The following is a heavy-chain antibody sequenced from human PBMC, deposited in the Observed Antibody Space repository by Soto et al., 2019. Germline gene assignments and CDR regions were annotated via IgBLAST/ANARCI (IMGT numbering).Heavy chain of an antibody. J-gene: IGHJ4*02. V-gene: IGHV3-7*03. CDR1: GFALSGYW. CDR2: INPDGTLK. CDR3: ARWESGDWYLGI. Sequence: LRLSCAASGFALSGYWMTWVRQAPGKGLEWVASINPDGTLKYYVDSVKGRFTISRDNADNSLFLQMISLRVEDTAVYYCARWESGDWYLGIWGQGTLVTVSS. D-gene: IGHD2-21*02.